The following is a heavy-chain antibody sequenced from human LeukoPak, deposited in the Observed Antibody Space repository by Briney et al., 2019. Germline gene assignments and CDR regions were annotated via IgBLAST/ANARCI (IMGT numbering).Heavy chain of an antibody. CDR1: GFTISDYY. CDR3: ARAGLGGHYIDY. CDR2: VSGSDENK. D-gene: IGHD2-15*01. V-gene: IGHV3-11*01. J-gene: IGHJ4*02. Sequence: KTGGSLRLSCAASGFTISDYYMSWMRQAPGQGLEWISYVSGSDENKYYAGSVRGRFAISRDNAEKSLFLQMSNVRAEDTAVYYCARAGLGGHYIDYWGQGTLVTVSS.